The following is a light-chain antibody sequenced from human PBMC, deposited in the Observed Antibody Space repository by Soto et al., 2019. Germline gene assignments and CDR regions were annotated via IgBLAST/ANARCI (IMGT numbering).Light chain of an antibody. Sequence: QSVLTQPASVSGSPGQSITISCTGTSSDVGNYKYVSWYQQHPGKASKLMIYEVSNRPSGVSNRFSGSKSGNTASLTISGLQAEDETDYYCFSYTSSGTYVFGTGTRSPS. CDR3: FSYTSSGTYV. CDR2: EVS. CDR1: SSDVGNYKY. J-gene: IGLJ1*01. V-gene: IGLV2-14*01.